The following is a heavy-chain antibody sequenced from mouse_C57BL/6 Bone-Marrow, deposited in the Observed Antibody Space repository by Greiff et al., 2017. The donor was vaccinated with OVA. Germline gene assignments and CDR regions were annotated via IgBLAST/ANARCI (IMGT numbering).Heavy chain of an antibody. D-gene: IGHD1-1*01. CDR1: GYTFTSYW. Sequence: QVQLQQSGAELVKPGASVKLSCKASGYTFTSYWMHWVKQRPGQGLEWIGMIHPNSGSTNYNEKFKSKATLPVDKSSSTAYMQRSSLTSEDSAVYYGARSPTRAMDYWGQGTSVTVSS. J-gene: IGHJ4*01. CDR2: IHPNSGST. CDR3: ARSPTRAMDY. V-gene: IGHV1-64*01.